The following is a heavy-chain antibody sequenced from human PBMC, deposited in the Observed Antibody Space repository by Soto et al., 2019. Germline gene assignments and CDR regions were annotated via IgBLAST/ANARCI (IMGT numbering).Heavy chain of an antibody. CDR3: AIHPWEMAKGALDY. CDR2: IYYSGST. V-gene: IGHV4-39*01. D-gene: IGHD1-26*01. J-gene: IGHJ4*02. Sequence: PSETLSLTCTVSGGSVSSSSYDWGWIRQPPGKGLEWIGSIYYSGSTYYNPSLKSRVTISVYTSKNQFSLKLSSVTAADTAVYYCAIHPWEMAKGALDYWGQGTLVTVSS. CDR1: GGSVSSSSYD.